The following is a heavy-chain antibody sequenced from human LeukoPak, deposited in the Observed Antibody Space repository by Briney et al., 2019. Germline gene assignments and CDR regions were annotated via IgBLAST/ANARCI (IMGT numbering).Heavy chain of an antibody. D-gene: IGHD6-13*01. CDR2: ISTYNSNT. J-gene: IGHJ4*02. CDR1: GYTFTSYD. CDR3: ARGAAGSYDY. Sequence: ASVKVSCKSSGYTFTSYDIIWVRQAPGQGLEWMGRISTYNSNTNQAEKLQGRITMTTDTSTSTAYMELGSLRSDDAAVYYCARGAAGSYDYWGQGTLVTVSS. V-gene: IGHV1-18*01.